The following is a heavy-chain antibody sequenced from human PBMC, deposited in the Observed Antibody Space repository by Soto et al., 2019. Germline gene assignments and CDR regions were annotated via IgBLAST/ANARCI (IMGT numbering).Heavy chain of an antibody. Sequence: GGSLRLSCAACGFTFNTNAMSWVRQAPGKGLEWVSSISGTGSRTYYADSVKGRFTIARDNSKNTVSLQMNNVRAEDTGLYYCTKDTGYLSMDAWGQGTTVTVSS. CDR1: GFTFNTNA. V-gene: IGHV3-23*01. D-gene: IGHD6-25*01. CDR2: ISGTGSRT. CDR3: TKDTGYLSMDA. J-gene: IGHJ6*02.